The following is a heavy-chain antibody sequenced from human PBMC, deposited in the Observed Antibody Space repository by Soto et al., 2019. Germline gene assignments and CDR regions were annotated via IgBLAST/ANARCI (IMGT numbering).Heavy chain of an antibody. CDR2: IYPGDSDT. CDR3: ARLPMIVLVPVDYYYYDMDV. V-gene: IGHV5-51*01. Sequence: PGESLKISCKGSGYSFTTYWIGWVRQMPGKGLEWMGIIYPGDSDTKYSPSFQGQVTISADKSIGTAYLQWSSLKASDTAMYYCARLPMIVLVPVDYYYYDMDVWGQGTTVPVSS. J-gene: IGHJ6*02. CDR1: GYSFTTYW. D-gene: IGHD3-22*01.